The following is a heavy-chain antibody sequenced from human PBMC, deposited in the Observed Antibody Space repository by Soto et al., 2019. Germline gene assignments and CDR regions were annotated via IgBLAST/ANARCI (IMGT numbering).Heavy chain of an antibody. J-gene: IGHJ3*02. CDR3: ASVRDGDYVWGVGVFDI. CDR2: IKQDGSEK. V-gene: IGHV3-7*01. Sequence: GGSLRLSCAASGFTFGSYWMSWVRQAPGKGLEWVANIKQDGSEKYYVDSVRGRFTISRDNAKNSLYLQMNSLRGEDTAVYYCASVRDGDYVWGVGVFDIWGQGTMVTVSS. D-gene: IGHD3-16*01. CDR1: GFTFGSYW.